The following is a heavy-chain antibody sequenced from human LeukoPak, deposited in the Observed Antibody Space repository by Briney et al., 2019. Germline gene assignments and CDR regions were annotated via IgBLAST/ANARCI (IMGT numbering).Heavy chain of an antibody. J-gene: IGHJ4*02. V-gene: IGHV3-74*01. Sequence: PGGSLRLSCATSRFTFSSYWMHWVRQAPGKGLVWVSRINSDGSSTFYADSVKGRFTISRDNAKNTLYLQMNSLRAEDTAVYYCARGYDSSGYYWTLDYWGQGTLVSVSS. CDR3: ARGYDSSGYYWTLDY. CDR1: RFTFSSYW. D-gene: IGHD3-22*01. CDR2: INSDGSST.